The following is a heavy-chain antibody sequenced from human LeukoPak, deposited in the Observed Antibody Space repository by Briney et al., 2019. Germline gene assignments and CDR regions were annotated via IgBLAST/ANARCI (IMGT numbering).Heavy chain of an antibody. CDR1: GFTFSSYA. Sequence: GGSLRLSCAASGFTFSSYAMSWVRQAPGKGLEWVSAISVSGGSTYYADSVKGRFTISRDNSKNTLYLQMNSLRAEDTAVYYCAKDGVLWFGRPRYYFDYWGQGTLVTVSS. J-gene: IGHJ4*02. CDR3: AKDGVLWFGRPRYYFDY. D-gene: IGHD3-10*01. CDR2: ISVSGGST. V-gene: IGHV3-23*01.